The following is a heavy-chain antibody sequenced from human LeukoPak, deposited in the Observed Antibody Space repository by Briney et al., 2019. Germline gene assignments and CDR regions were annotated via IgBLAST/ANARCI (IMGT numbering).Heavy chain of an antibody. CDR2: IYSGGST. V-gene: IGHV3-53*05. CDR1: GFTVSSNY. CDR3: GGCSSTSCYFLDY. J-gene: IGHJ4*02. Sequence: GGSLRLSCAASGFTVSSNYMGWVRQAPGKGLEWVSVIYSGGSTYYADSVKGRFTISRDNSKNTLYLQMNSLRAEDTAVYYCGGCSSTSCYFLDYWGQGTLVTVSS. D-gene: IGHD2-2*01.